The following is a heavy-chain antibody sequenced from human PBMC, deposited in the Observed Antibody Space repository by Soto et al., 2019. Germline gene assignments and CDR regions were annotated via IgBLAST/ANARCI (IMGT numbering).Heavy chain of an antibody. D-gene: IGHD3-10*01. CDR1: GGSLSSYY. CDR2: IYYRGST. Sequence: QVQLQESGPGLVKPSETLSLTCTVSGGSLSSYYWSWIRQPPGKGLEWIGYIYYRGSTNYNPSLKSRVTISVDTSKNQASLKLTSVTAADTAVYYCARRYGSAFDIWGQGTMVTVSS. CDR3: ARRYGSAFDI. V-gene: IGHV4-59*01. J-gene: IGHJ3*02.